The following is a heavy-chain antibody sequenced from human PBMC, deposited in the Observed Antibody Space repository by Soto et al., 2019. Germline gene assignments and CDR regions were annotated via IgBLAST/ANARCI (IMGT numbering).Heavy chain of an antibody. J-gene: IGHJ5*02. CDR2: ISAYNGNT. Sequence: QVQLVQSGAEVKQPGASVKVSCKASGYTFTSYGISWVRQAPGQGLEWMGWISAYNGNTNYAQKLQGRVTMTTDTSTTTAYIELRSLRSVDTAVYYCARESLAAREPRFDPWGQGTLVIVSS. D-gene: IGHD6-6*01. V-gene: IGHV1-18*01. CDR3: ARESLAAREPRFDP. CDR1: GYTFTSYG.